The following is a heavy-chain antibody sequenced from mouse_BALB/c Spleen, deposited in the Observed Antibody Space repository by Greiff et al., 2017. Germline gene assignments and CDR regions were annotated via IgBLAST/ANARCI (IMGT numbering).Heavy chain of an antibody. CDR1: GYTFTSYW. Sequence: VQLQQSGAELAKPGASVKMSCKASGYTFTSYWMHWVKQRPGQGLEWIGYINPSTGYTEYNQKFKDKATLTADKSSSTAYMQLSSLTSEDSAVYYCARGATATEMDYWGQGTSVTVSS. CDR2: INPSTGYT. D-gene: IGHD1-2*01. CDR3: ARGATATEMDY. V-gene: IGHV1-7*01. J-gene: IGHJ4*01.